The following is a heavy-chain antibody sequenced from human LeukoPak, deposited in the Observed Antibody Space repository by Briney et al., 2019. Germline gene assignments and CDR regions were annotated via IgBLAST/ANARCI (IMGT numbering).Heavy chain of an antibody. V-gene: IGHV3-30*18. CDR3: AKVGRSGWPDFDY. Sequence: TGGPLRLSCAASGFTFSSYGMHWVRQAPGKGLEWVAVISYDGSNKYYADSVKGRFTISRDNSKNTLYLQMNSLRAEDTAVYYCAKVGRSGWPDFDYWGQGTLVTVSS. D-gene: IGHD6-19*01. J-gene: IGHJ4*02. CDR1: GFTFSSYG. CDR2: ISYDGSNK.